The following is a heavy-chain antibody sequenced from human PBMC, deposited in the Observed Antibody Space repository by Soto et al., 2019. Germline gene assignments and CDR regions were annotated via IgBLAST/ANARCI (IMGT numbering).Heavy chain of an antibody. J-gene: IGHJ5*02. CDR1: GGSISSYY. CDR2: IYYSGST. V-gene: IGHV4-59*01. D-gene: IGHD4-17*01. CDR3: AREPSGLAWFDP. Sequence: SETLSLTCTVSGGSISSYYWSWIRQPPGKGLEWIGYIYYSGSTNYNPSLKSRVTISVDTSKNQFSLKLSSVTAADTAVYYCAREPSGLAWFDPWGQGTLVTVSS.